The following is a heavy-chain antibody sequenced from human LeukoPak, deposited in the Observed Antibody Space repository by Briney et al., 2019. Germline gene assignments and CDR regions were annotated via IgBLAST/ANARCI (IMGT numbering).Heavy chain of an antibody. V-gene: IGHV4-59*11. CDR3: ARNPPLTGYRSWIFDS. D-gene: IGHD3-9*01. J-gene: IGHJ4*02. CDR2: IYFSGST. CDR1: GGSFGTHY. Sequence: SETLSLTCTVSGGSFGTHYWSWIRQPPGKGLEWVSYIYFSGSTDYNPSLKSRVTISADTSKNPFSLSLSSVTAADTAVYYCARNPPLTGYRSWIFDSWGQGTLVTVSS.